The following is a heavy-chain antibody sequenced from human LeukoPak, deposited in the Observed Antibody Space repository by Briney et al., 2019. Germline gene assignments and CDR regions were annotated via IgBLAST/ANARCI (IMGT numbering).Heavy chain of an antibody. D-gene: IGHD2-2*01. CDR3: ARTAEEYCTSTRCWAYYYYMDV. Sequence: SETLSLTCTVSGGSISSSSYYWGWIRPPPGKGLEWIGSIYYSASTYYNPSLKSRVTISVDTSKNLFALKLRSVTAADTAVYYCARTAEEYCTSTRCWAYYYYMDVWGRGTTVTISS. J-gene: IGHJ6*03. V-gene: IGHV4-39*06. CDR2: IYYSAST. CDR1: GGSISSSSYY.